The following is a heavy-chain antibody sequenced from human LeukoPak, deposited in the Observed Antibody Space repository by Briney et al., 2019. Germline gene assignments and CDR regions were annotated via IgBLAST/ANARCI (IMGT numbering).Heavy chain of an antibody. CDR2: ISGSGGST. Sequence: EGSLRLSCAASGFTFSSYAMSWVRQAPGKGLEWVSAISGSGGSTYYADSVKGRFTISRDNSKNTLYLQMNSLRAEDTAVYYCAEEKGDYDFWSGYLFPLDYWGQGTLVTVSS. CDR1: GFTFSSYA. CDR3: AEEKGDYDFWSGYLFPLDY. D-gene: IGHD3-3*01. J-gene: IGHJ4*02. V-gene: IGHV3-23*01.